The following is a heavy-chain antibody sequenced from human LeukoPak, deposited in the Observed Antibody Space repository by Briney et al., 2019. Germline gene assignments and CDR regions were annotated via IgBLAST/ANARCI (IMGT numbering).Heavy chain of an antibody. Sequence: GGSLRLSCAASGFTFDDYGMSWVRQAPGKGLEWVSGTNWNGGSTGYADSVKGRFTISRDNAKNSLYLQMNSLRAEDTALYYCARAYGKWNDVYFYAFDLWGQGTMVTVSS. D-gene: IGHD1-20*01. V-gene: IGHV3-20*04. J-gene: IGHJ3*01. CDR2: TNWNGGST. CDR1: GFTFDDYG. CDR3: ARAYGKWNDVYFYAFDL.